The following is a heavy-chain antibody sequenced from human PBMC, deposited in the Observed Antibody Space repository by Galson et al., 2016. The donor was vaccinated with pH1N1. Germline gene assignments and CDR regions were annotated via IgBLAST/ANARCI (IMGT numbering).Heavy chain of an antibody. J-gene: IGHJ4*02. CDR2: IKEDGSET. CDR1: GFTFSNYW. Sequence: SLRLSCAGSGFTFSNYWMHWVRQVPGKGLEWVANIKEDGSETYYVDSVRGRFTISRDNAKNSLYLQMNSLRDEDTAVYHCARKVGGLGALWGQGTLVTVSP. D-gene: IGHD3-16*01. CDR3: ARKVGGLGAL. V-gene: IGHV3-7*01.